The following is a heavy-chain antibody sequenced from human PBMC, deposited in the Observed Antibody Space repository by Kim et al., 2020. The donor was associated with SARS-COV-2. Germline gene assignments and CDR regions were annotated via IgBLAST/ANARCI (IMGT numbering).Heavy chain of an antibody. CDR2: INYSGNT. J-gene: IGHJ4*02. D-gene: IGHD6-25*01. Sequence: SETLSLTCTVSGDSISRSSNYWGWIRQSPGKGLEWIGSINYSGNTYYNPSLKSRVTISVDTSKNQFSLKMRSVTAADTAVYYCARLVSENAAVEYWGQGT. V-gene: IGHV4-39*01. CDR3: ARLVSENAAVEY. CDR1: GDSISRSSNY.